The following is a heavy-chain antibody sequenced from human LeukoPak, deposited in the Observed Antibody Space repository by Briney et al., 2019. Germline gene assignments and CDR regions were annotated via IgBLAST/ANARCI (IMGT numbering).Heavy chain of an antibody. CDR3: VRHYDSSGYYFDY. Sequence: GASVTVSFKASGYTFTIYGISWVRPAPGQGLEGMGWISAYNGNTNYAQKLQGRVTMTTDTSTSTAYMELRSLRSEDTAVYYCVRHYDSSGYYFDYWGQGTLVTVSS. CDR2: ISAYNGNT. V-gene: IGHV1-18*01. CDR1: GYTFTIYG. J-gene: IGHJ4*02. D-gene: IGHD3-22*01.